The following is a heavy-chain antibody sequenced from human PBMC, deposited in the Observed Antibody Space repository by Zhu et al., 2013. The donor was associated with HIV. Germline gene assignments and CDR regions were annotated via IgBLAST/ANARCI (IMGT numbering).Heavy chain of an antibody. CDR2: MNPDSDNS. D-gene: IGHD6-6*01. Sequence: QVQLVQSGAEVKKPGASVKVSCKASGYIFTSFEINWVRQATGQGLEWMGWMNPDSDNSGYAHKFQGRITMTRNTSISTAYMELSSLRSEDTAVYYCATAGRPEILNYWGQGTLVTVSS. CDR1: GYIFTSFE. CDR3: ATAGRPEILNY. J-gene: IGHJ4*02. V-gene: IGHV1-8*01.